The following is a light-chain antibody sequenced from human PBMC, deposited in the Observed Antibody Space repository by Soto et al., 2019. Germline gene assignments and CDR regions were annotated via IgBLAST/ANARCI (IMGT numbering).Light chain of an antibody. CDR1: QSVRNNE. CDR2: VAS. V-gene: IGKV3-20*01. J-gene: IGKJ1*01. CDR3: QQDCNSPRT. Sequence: EIVLTQSPGTLSLSPGERATLSCRASQSVRNNEFTWYQQKPGQAPRGLIYVASSSATGVPDRFSGSGSGTDFTLTITNLEPEDFAVYYCQQDCNSPRTVGQGTKVEIK.